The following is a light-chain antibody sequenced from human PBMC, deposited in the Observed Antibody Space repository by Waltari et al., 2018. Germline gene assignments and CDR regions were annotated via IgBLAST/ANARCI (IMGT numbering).Light chain of an antibody. Sequence: QSALTQPASASGSPGPSITIPCTGTSRHVGGYHDVSWYHQYPGKAPQLMSYEVSYRPSGISNRFSGSKSGNTATLTISGLQAEDEADYYCSSYTSTKTGVFGTGTKVTVL. CDR2: EVS. CDR1: SRHVGGYHD. V-gene: IGLV2-14*01. CDR3: SSYTSTKTGV. J-gene: IGLJ1*01.